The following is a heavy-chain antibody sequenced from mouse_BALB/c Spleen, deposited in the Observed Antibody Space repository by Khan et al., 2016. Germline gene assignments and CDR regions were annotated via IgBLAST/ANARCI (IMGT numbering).Heavy chain of an antibody. V-gene: IGHV9-2-1*01. J-gene: IGHJ3*01. D-gene: IGHD2-2*01. CDR1: GYTFTDYS. CDR2: INTETGEP. CDR3: ARSCCGCDEAY. Sequence: QVQLVQSGPELKKPGETVKLSCKASGYTFTDYSMHWVKQAPGKGLKWMGWINTETGEPTYADDFKGRFTISRDTSTSTAYLQINNLTNEDTATYFCARSCCGCDEAYWCRRTLVTISA.